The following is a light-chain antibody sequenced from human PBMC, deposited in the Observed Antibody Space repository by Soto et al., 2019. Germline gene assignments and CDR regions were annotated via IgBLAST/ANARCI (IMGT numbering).Light chain of an antibody. V-gene: IGKV1-5*03. CDR3: QQYNSYPYT. CDR2: KAS. J-gene: IGKJ2*01. Sequence: DIQMTQSPSTLSASVGDRVTITCRASQSISSWLAWYQQKPGKAPKLLIYKASSLESGVPSRFSGSGSGTAFTLTISSLQPDDFTTSYCQQYNSYPYTFGQGTKLEIK. CDR1: QSISSW.